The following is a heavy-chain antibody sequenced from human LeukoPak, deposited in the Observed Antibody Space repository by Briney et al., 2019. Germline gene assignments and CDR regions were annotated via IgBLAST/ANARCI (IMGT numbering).Heavy chain of an antibody. CDR3: AKEGRGGFDI. Sequence: GGSLRLSCAASGLIFSRSGMRWVRQAPGKGLEWVTFMGYDGSKIYYADSVKGRFTISRDNSRNTLYLQMNSLRAEDTAVYCCAKEGRGGFDIWGQGTMVTVSS. CDR2: MGYDGSKI. V-gene: IGHV3-30*02. J-gene: IGHJ3*02. D-gene: IGHD3-16*01. CDR1: GLIFSRSG.